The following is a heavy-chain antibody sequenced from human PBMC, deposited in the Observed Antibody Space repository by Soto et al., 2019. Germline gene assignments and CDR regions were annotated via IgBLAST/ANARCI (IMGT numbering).Heavy chain of an antibody. V-gene: IGHV3-33*01. J-gene: IGHJ3*02. Sequence: VQLVESGGGVVQPGKSLRLSCAASGFTFSSYAMHWVRQAPGKGLEWVSIIWYDGSDADSVKGRFTISRDNSKNTLFLQMNSLRAEDTAVYYCARSGRWGYDPFDIWGQGTLVTVSS. CDR2: IWYDGS. CDR3: ARSGRWGYDPFDI. D-gene: IGHD1-26*01. CDR1: GFTFSSYA.